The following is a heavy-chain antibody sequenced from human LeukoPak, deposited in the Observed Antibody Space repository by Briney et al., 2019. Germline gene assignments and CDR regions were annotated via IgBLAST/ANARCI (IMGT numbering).Heavy chain of an antibody. CDR2: INHSGST. Sequence: PSETLSLTCAVYGGSFSGYYWSWIRQPPGKGLEWIGEINHSGSTNYNPSLKSRVTISVDTSKNQFSLKLSSVTAADTAVYYCASAYYYENWFDPWGQGTLVTVSS. CDR3: ASAYYYENWFDP. CDR1: GGSFSGYY. D-gene: IGHD3-16*01. J-gene: IGHJ5*02. V-gene: IGHV4-34*01.